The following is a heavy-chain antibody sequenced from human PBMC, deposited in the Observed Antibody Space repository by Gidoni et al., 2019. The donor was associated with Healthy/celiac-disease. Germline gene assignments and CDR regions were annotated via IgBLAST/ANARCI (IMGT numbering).Heavy chain of an antibody. CDR3: ARMREWEGPDDY. CDR1: GFTFSSYS. CDR2: ISSSSSYI. Sequence: EVQLVESGGGLVKPGGSLRLSCAASGFTFSSYSMNWVRQAPGKGLEWVSSISSSSSYIYYADSVKGRFTISRDNAKNSLYLQMNSRRAEDTAVYYCARMREWEGPDDYWGQGTLVTVSS. D-gene: IGHD1-26*01. V-gene: IGHV3-21*01. J-gene: IGHJ4*02.